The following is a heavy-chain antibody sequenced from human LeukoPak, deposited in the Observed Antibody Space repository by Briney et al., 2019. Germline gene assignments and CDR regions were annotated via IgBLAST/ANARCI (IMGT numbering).Heavy chain of an antibody. CDR3: ARDYRSGYDTYYYYYGMDV. V-gene: IGHV6-1*01. J-gene: IGHJ6*04. Sequence: SQTLSLTCAISGDSFSSNSAAWNWLRQSPWRGLEWLGRTYYRSKLYNDYAVCGKSLITINPDTSKNQFSLQLNSVTPEDTAVYYCARDYRSGYDTYYYYYGMDVWGKGTTVTVSS. CDR2: TYYRSKLYN. D-gene: IGHD5-12*01. CDR1: GDSFSSNSAA.